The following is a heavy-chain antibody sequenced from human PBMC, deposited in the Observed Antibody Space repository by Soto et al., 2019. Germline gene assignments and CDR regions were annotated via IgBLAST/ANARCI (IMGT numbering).Heavy chain of an antibody. D-gene: IGHD3-10*01. CDR1: GFNFGRYG. V-gene: IGHV3-48*01. CDR2: ISASSANI. CDR3: SLYQSVGQTLYFYTHP. J-gene: IGHJ6*03. Sequence: GGSLRLSCAASGFNFGRYGMNWVRQAPGKGLEWVSYISASSANIKYADSVKGRFTISRDNAKNSLYLQMDSLRAEDMAVYYCSLYQSVGQTLYFYTHPRGKGTTVSVS.